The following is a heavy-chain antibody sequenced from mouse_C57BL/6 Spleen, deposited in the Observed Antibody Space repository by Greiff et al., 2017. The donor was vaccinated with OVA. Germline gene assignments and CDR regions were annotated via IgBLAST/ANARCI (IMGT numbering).Heavy chain of an antibody. CDR2: INPYNGGT. J-gene: IGHJ2*01. V-gene: IGHV1-19*01. CDR1: GYTFTDYY. D-gene: IGHD2-2*01. CDR3: ARSGYGYEGYFDY. Sequence: EVQLQQSGPVLVKPGASVKMSCKASGYTFTDYYMNWVKQSHGKSLEWIGVINPYNGGTSYNQKFKGKATLTVDKSSSTAYMELNSLTSEDSAVYYCARSGYGYEGYFDYWGQGTTLTVSS.